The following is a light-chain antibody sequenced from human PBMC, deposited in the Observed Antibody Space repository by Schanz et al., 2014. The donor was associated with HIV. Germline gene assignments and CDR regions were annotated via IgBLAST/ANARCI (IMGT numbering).Light chain of an antibody. CDR2: DAS. CDR3: QQYGSSPT. J-gene: IGKJ1*01. Sequence: IVMTQSPATLSLSPGERATLSCRASQYVSSNFLAWYQARPGLAPRLLIYDASSRATGIPDRFSGSGSSTDFTLTISRLEPEDSAVYYCQQYGSSPTFGQGTRVEIK. V-gene: IGKV3D-20*01. CDR1: QYVSSNF.